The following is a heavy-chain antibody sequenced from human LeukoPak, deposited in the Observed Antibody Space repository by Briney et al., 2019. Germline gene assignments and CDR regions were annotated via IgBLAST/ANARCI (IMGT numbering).Heavy chain of an antibody. Sequence: GGSLRLSCAASGFTFSSYGMHWVRQAPSKGLEWVAVIWYDGSNKYYADSVKGRFTISRDNSKNTLYLQMNSLRAEDTAVYYCARDRLPAAMVTAFDIWGQGTMVTVSS. V-gene: IGHV3-33*01. CDR2: IWYDGSNK. CDR1: GFTFSSYG. J-gene: IGHJ3*02. CDR3: ARDRLPAAMVTAFDI. D-gene: IGHD2-2*01.